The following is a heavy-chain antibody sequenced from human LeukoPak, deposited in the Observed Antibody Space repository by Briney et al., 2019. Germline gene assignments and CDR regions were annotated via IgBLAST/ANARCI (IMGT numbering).Heavy chain of an antibody. D-gene: IGHD3-22*01. CDR1: GGSISSYY. J-gene: IGHJ5*02. Sequence: PSETLSLTCTVSGGSISSYYWSWIRQPPGKGLEWIGYIYYVGSTNYNPSLKSRVTISVDTSKNQFSLKLSSVTAADTAVYYCARDRDYYDSSGYYHGDWFDPWGQGTLVTVSS. CDR3: ARDRDYYDSSGYYHGDWFDP. CDR2: IYYVGST. V-gene: IGHV4-59*01.